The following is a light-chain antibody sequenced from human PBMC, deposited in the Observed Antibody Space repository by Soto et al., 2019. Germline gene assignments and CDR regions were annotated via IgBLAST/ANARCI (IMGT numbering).Light chain of an antibody. V-gene: IGKV1-39*01. Sequence: DIQMTQSPSSLSASVGDRVTITCRASQSITIYLNWYQQKPGKAPKLLIFATSSLQSGVPSRFSGSGSGTDFTPTISSLQPEDLATYYCQQSLTTPLTFGGGTKVEIK. CDR2: ATS. CDR1: QSITIY. J-gene: IGKJ4*01. CDR3: QQSLTTPLT.